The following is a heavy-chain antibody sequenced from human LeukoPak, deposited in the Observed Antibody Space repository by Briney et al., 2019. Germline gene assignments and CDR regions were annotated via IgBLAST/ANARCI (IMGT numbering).Heavy chain of an antibody. Sequence: GGSLRLSCTASGFPVSSNYMTWVRQAPGKGLVWVSRINSDGSTTSYADSVKGRFTISRDNAKNTLYLQMNSLRAEDTAVYYCTRTYYGSGTYSQSDFWGQGTLVTVSS. CDR3: TRTYYGSGTYSQSDF. CDR1: GFPVSSNY. V-gene: IGHV3-74*01. D-gene: IGHD3-10*01. CDR2: INSDGSTT. J-gene: IGHJ4*02.